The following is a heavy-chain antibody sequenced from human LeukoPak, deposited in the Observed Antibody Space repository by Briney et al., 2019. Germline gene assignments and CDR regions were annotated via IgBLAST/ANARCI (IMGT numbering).Heavy chain of an antibody. CDR1: GFTFSDYY. J-gene: IGHJ6*02. CDR3: AKDANGPWYYYYGMDV. CDR2: ISYDGSNK. V-gene: IGHV3-30*18. Sequence: GGSLRLSCAASGFTFSDYYMSWIRQAPGKGLEWVAVISYDGSNKYYADSVKGRFTISRDNSKNTLYLQMNSLRAEDTAVYYCAKDANGPWYYYYGMDVWGQGTTVTVSS.